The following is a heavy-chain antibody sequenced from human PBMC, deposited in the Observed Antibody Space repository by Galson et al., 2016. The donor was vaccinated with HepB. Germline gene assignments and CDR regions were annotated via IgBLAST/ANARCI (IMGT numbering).Heavy chain of an antibody. CDR3: AREGCAGDCPKWFDP. CDR2: IVPMFGAT. Sequence: SCKASGDTFSTDGLSWVRQAPGQGLEWMGGIVPMFGATNYAQKFQDRVTITADESTNTAYMELSSLRSEDTAIYYCAREGCAGDCPKWFDPWGQGTLVTVSS. D-gene: IGHD2-21*02. V-gene: IGHV1-69*01. CDR1: GDTFSTDG. J-gene: IGHJ5*01.